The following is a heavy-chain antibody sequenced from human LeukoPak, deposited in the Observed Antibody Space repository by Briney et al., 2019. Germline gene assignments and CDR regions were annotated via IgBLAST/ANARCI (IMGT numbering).Heavy chain of an antibody. V-gene: IGHV3-23*01. CDR3: AKDKSNWEDGLDV. CDR1: GFIFSYHA. D-gene: IGHD1-26*01. CDR2: ISARDGHT. Sequence: QTGGSLRLSCAASGFIFSYHAMNWVRQAPGKGLEWVSVISARDGHTYYADSVKGRFIISRDNSKNMLYLQMNSLRAEDTAVYYCAKDKSNWEDGLDVWGQGTTVTVSS. J-gene: IGHJ6*02.